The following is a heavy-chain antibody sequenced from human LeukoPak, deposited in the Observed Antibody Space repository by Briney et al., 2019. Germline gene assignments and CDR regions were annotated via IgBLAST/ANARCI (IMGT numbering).Heavy chain of an antibody. Sequence: GGSLRLSCAASGFTFASYSMNWVRQAPGKGLECVSSISGDSTYIYNAGSVKGRFTISRDNAQASLYLQMISLRADDTAVYYCARVSGRLERQSDLDYWGQGTLVIVSS. CDR2: ISGDSTYI. V-gene: IGHV3-21*01. J-gene: IGHJ4*02. CDR3: ARVSGRLERQSDLDY. D-gene: IGHD1-1*01. CDR1: GFTFASYS.